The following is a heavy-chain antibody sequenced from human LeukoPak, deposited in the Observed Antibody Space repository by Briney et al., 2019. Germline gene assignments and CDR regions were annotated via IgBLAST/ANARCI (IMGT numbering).Heavy chain of an antibody. CDR1: GGTFSSYA. J-gene: IGHJ4*02. Sequence: ASVKVSCKAPGGTFSSYAISWVRQAPGQGLEWMGRIIPIFGIANYAQKFQGRVTITADKSTSTAYVELSSLRSEDTAVYYCVITIDYFDYWGQGTLVTVSS. V-gene: IGHV1-69*04. CDR2: IIPIFGIA. D-gene: IGHD3-3*01. CDR3: VITIDYFDY.